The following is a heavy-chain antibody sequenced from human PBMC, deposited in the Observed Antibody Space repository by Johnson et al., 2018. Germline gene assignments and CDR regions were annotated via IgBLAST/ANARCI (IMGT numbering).Heavy chain of an antibody. D-gene: IGHD5-24*01. Sequence: QVQLVQSGAEVKKPGSSXKVSCKASGGTFNSYTISWVRQAPGQGLEWMGRVIPSLGITKSAQKFQDRLPISADTSATTAYMELSSLTSEDTAVYYCTKEGSDVDMAMTIGTFHIWGQGTLVTVSS. J-gene: IGHJ3*02. CDR2: VIPSLGIT. CDR3: TKEGSDVDMAMTIGTFHI. CDR1: GGTFNSYT. V-gene: IGHV1-69*08.